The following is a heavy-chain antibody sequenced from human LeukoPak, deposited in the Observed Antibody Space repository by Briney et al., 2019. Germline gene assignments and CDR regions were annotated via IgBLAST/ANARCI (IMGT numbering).Heavy chain of an antibody. CDR3: ARPLSFGSWFDP. CDR2: IYHSGST. J-gene: IGHJ5*02. D-gene: IGHD2-15*01. Sequence: PSETLSLTCAVSGYSISSGYYWGWIRHPPGKGLEWIANIYHSGSTYYNPSLKSRITITVDTSKNQFSLKLSSVTAADTAVYYCARPLSFGSWFDPWGQGTLVTVSS. CDR1: GYSISSGYY. V-gene: IGHV4-38-2*01.